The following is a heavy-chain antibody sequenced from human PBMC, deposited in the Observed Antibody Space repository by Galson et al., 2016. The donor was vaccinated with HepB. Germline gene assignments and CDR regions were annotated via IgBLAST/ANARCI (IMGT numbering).Heavy chain of an antibody. CDR3: AKEGWNSEGHFGS. CDR1: GFSFGSYG. Sequence: SLRLSCAASGFSFGSYGMHWVRQAPGKGLQWLALISHDGRNKDHTESVKGRFTISRDNSENTVYLQMNSLRAEDTAVYYCAKEGWNSEGHFGSWGQGTLVTVSS. V-gene: IGHV3-30*18. CDR2: ISHDGRNK. J-gene: IGHJ4*02. D-gene: IGHD1-7*01.